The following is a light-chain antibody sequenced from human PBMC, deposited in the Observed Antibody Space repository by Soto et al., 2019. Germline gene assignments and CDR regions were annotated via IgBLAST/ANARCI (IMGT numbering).Light chain of an antibody. V-gene: IGLV1-51*01. CDR2: DND. CDR3: GTWDNSLSAVV. CDR1: SSNIGNNY. J-gene: IGLJ2*01. Sequence: QSVLTQPPSVSAAPGQRVTISCSGSSSNIGNNYVSWYQQLPGAAPKLLIYDNDKRPSGIPDRFSGSKSGTSATLGITGVQTGDEADYYCGTWDNSLSAVVFGGGIKLTVL.